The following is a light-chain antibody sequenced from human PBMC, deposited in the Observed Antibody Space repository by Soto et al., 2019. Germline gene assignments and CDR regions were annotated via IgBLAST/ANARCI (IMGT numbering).Light chain of an antibody. CDR3: QQYNNWPFS. J-gene: IGKJ5*01. Sequence: DIVMTQSPLSLSVTPGEPASISCRSSQSLLHTSGDNYLDWYLQRPGHSPRRLIYKVSKWDSGVPDRFSGCGSGTEFTLSISGLQSEDFAVYFCQQYNNWPFSFGQGTRLEIK. V-gene: IGKV2-30*02. CDR1: QSLLHTSGDNY. CDR2: KVS.